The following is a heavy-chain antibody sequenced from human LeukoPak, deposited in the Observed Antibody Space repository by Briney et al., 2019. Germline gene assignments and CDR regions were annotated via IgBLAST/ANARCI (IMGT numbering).Heavy chain of an antibody. V-gene: IGHV3-23*01. J-gene: IGHJ4*02. CDR2: ISGSGGST. Sequence: GGSLRLSCAASGFTFSSYAMSWVRQAPGKRLEWVSAISGSGGSTYYADSVKGRFPISRDNSKNTLYLQMNSLRAEDTAVYYCAKVGSPVTDYWGQGTLVSVSS. CDR3: AKVGSPVTDY. D-gene: IGHD3-10*01. CDR1: GFTFSSYA.